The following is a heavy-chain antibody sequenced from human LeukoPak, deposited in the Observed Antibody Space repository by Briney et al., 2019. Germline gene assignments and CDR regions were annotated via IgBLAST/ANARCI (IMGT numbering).Heavy chain of an antibody. CDR2: IYHSGST. V-gene: IGHV4-38-2*02. Sequence: SETLSLTCTVSGYSISSGYYWGWIRQPPGKGLEWIGSIYHSGSTYYNPSLKSRVTISVDTSKNQFSLKLSSVTAADTAVYYCARSLYYYDSSPFDYWGQGTLVTVSS. CDR3: ARSLYYYDSSPFDY. D-gene: IGHD3-22*01. J-gene: IGHJ4*02. CDR1: GYSISSGYY.